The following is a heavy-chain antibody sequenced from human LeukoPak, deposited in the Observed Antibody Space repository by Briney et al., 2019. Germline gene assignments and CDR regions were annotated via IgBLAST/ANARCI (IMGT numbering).Heavy chain of an antibody. V-gene: IGHV4-59*12. J-gene: IGHJ4*02. Sequence: SETLSLTCTVSGGSISSYYWSWIRQPPGKGLEWIGYIYYSGSTNYNPSLKSRVTMSVDTSKNQFSLKLSSVTAADTAVYYCARESRGSWLDYWGQGTLVTVSS. D-gene: IGHD6-13*01. CDR2: IYYSGST. CDR1: GGSISSYY. CDR3: ARESRGSWLDY.